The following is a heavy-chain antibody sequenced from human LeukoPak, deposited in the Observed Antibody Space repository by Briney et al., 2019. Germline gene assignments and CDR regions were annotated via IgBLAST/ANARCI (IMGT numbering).Heavy chain of an antibody. J-gene: IGHJ5*02. CDR3: ARDRALPSERNYYDSSGYRGRWFDP. CDR1: GGTFSSYA. D-gene: IGHD3-22*01. Sequence: SVKVSCKASGGTFSSYAISWVRQAPGQGLEWRGGIIPIFGTANYAQKFQGRVTITTDESTSTAYMELSSLRSEDTAVYYCARDRALPSERNYYDSSGYRGRWFDPWGQGTLVTVSS. V-gene: IGHV1-69*05. CDR2: IIPIFGTA.